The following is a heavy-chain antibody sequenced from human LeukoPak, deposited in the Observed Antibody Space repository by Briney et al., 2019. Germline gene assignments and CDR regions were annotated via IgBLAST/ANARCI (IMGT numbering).Heavy chain of an antibody. J-gene: IGHJ3*02. D-gene: IGHD2-21*02. V-gene: IGHV1-46*01. CDR3: ARGRVTATDGFDI. CDR2: INPSGGST. Sequence: ASVKVSCKTSGYTFTSYYMHWVRQAPGQGLEWMGIINPSGGSTSYAEKFQGRVTMTRDTSTSTVYMELSSLRSEDTAVYYCARGRVTATDGFDIWGQGTTVIVSS. CDR1: GYTFTSYY.